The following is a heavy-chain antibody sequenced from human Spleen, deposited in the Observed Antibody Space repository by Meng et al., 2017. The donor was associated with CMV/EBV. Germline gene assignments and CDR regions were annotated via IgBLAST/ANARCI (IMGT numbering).Heavy chain of an antibody. J-gene: IGHJ5*02. CDR2: ISSSSNYK. D-gene: IGHD1-1*01. CDR3: ARDRVQLERRPRWFDP. CDR1: GFTFSSYS. Sequence: EVQLVESGXXXXXPXXSXXLSCACSGFTFSSYSMNWVRQAPGKGLEWVSSISSSSNYKYYADSVKGRFTISRDNAKNSLYLQMNSLRAEDTAVYYCARDRVQLERRPRWFDPWGQGTLVTVSS. V-gene: IGHV3-21*01.